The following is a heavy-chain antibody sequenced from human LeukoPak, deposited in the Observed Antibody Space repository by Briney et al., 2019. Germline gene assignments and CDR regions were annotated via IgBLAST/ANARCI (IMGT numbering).Heavy chain of an antibody. J-gene: IGHJ4*02. V-gene: IGHV3-30*02. D-gene: IGHD3-10*01. CDR3: AKERDVLLWFGESDPQTSYFDY. CDR1: GFTFSSYG. Sequence: HPGGSLRLSCAASGFTFSSYGMHWVRQAPGKGLEWVAFIRYDGSNKYYADSVKGRFTISRDNSKNTLYLQMNSLRAEDTAVYYCAKERDVLLWFGESDPQTSYFDYWGQGTLVTVSS. CDR2: IRYDGSNK.